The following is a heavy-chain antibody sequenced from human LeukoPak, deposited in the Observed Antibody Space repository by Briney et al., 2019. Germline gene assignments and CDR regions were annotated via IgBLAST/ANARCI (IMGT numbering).Heavy chain of an antibody. V-gene: IGHV3-48*04. CDR1: GFTFSSYA. CDR3: ARSLSYGGIRASYFDC. J-gene: IGHJ4*02. Sequence: GGSLRLPCAASGFTFSSYAMSWVRQAPGKGLEWVSYISSTTATIYYADSVKGRFTISRDNAKSSLYLQLNSLRAEDTAVYYCARSLSYGGIRASYFDCWGQGTLVTVSS. D-gene: IGHD4-23*01. CDR2: ISSTTATI.